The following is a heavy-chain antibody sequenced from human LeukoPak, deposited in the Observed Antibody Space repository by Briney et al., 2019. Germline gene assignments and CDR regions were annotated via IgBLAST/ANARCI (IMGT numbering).Heavy chain of an antibody. Sequence: GASVKVSCKASGYTFTSYGISWVRQAPGQGLEWMGWISAYNGNTNYAQKLQGRVTMTTDTSTSTAYMELRSLRSDDTVVYYCARDRFVEDARSPYYYYGMDVWGQGTTVTVSS. J-gene: IGHJ6*02. V-gene: IGHV1-18*01. D-gene: IGHD1-1*01. CDR3: ARDRFVEDARSPYYYYGMDV. CDR2: ISAYNGNT. CDR1: GYTFTSYG.